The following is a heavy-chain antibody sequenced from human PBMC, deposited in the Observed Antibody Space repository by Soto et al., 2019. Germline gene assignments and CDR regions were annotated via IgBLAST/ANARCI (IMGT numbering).Heavy chain of an antibody. CDR3: AKDWAS. Sequence: QVQLVESGGGVVQPGRSLRLSCAASGFTFSSYGMHWVRQAPGKGLERVAVISYDGSNKYYADSVKGRFTISRDNSKNTLYLQMNSLRAEDTAVYYCAKDWASWGQGTLVTVSS. D-gene: IGHD3-16*01. CDR1: GFTFSSYG. CDR2: ISYDGSNK. J-gene: IGHJ5*02. V-gene: IGHV3-30*18.